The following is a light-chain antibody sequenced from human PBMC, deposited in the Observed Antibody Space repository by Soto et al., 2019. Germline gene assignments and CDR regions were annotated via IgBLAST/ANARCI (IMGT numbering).Light chain of an antibody. V-gene: IGKV3-20*01. Sequence: IVMTQPPPTLSLSPGERATLSCRASESVSNNLAWYQQKAGQAPRLLIYGASTRATGIPDRFSGSGSGTDFTLTISRLDPEDFAVYYCQQYGSSPLTFGGGTKVDI. CDR2: GAS. CDR1: ESVSNN. CDR3: QQYGSSPLT. J-gene: IGKJ4*01.